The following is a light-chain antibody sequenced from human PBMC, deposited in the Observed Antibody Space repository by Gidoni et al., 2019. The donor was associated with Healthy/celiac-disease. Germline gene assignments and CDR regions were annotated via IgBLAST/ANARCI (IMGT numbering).Light chain of an antibody. Sequence: EIVLTQSPATLSLSPGERATLSCRASQSVSSYLAWYQQKPGQAPRLLIYDASNSATGIPARFSGSGSGTDFTLTISSLEPEDFAVYFCLQRSNWPGTFGPGTKVNIK. CDR3: LQRSNWPGT. J-gene: IGKJ3*01. V-gene: IGKV3-11*01. CDR2: DAS. CDR1: QSVSSY.